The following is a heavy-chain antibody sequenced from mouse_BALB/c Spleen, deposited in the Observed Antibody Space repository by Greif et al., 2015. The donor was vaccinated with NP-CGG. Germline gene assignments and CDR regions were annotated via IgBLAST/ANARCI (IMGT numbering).Heavy chain of an antibody. V-gene: IGHV1-84*02. J-gene: IGHJ4*01. Sequence: HQESGPELVKPGASVKISCKASGYTFTDYYITWVKQKPGQGLEWIGCTYPGSGNTKYNEKFKGKATLTVDTSSSTAYMLVSSLTSVFTAVLFCARCTGTEAMDYWGPGSSVTVSS. CDR1: GYTFTDYY. CDR3: ARCTGTEAMDY. D-gene: IGHD4-1*01. CDR2: TYPGSGNT.